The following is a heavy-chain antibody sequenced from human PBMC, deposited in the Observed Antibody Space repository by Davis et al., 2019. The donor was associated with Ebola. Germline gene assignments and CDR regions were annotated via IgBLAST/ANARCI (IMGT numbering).Heavy chain of an antibody. J-gene: IGHJ4*02. V-gene: IGHV4-39*01. CDR3: ARHLFVTTDRPYYFDY. Sequence: MPSETLSLTCSVSGGSTSSSNYYWGWIRQPPVKGLEWIGSVYYTGSTYYNPSLKSRVTISVDTSKNQLSLKLSSVTAADTAVYYCARHLFVTTDRPYYFDYWGQGTLVTVST. CDR2: VYYTGST. D-gene: IGHD4-17*01. CDR1: GGSTSSSNYY.